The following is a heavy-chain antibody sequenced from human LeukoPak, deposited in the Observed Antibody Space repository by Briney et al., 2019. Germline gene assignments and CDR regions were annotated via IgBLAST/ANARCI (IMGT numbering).Heavy chain of an antibody. CDR3: ARHSLHYDILTGYYPHNWFDP. Sequence: PSETLSLTCTVSGGSISSYYWSWIRQPPGKGLEWIGEINHSGSTNYNPSLKSRVTISVDTSKNQFSLKLSSVTAADTAVYYCARHSLHYDILTGYYPHNWFDPWGQGTLVTVSS. CDR1: GGSISSYY. D-gene: IGHD3-9*01. J-gene: IGHJ5*02. CDR2: INHSGST. V-gene: IGHV4-34*01.